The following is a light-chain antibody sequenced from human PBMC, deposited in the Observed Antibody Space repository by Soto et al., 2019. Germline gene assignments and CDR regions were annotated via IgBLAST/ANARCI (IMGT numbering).Light chain of an antibody. Sequence: QSVLTQPASVSGSPGQSITISCSGNAVSYQLVSWYQQQPGKAPKLILYNVTRRPSGVPDRFSGFKSGTSASLAITGLQAADEAVYYCQSYDSSLSVSDVIFGGGTQLTVL. CDR1: GNAVSYQL. V-gene: IGLV2-14*02. J-gene: IGLJ2*01. CDR3: QSYDSSLSVSDVI. CDR2: NVT.